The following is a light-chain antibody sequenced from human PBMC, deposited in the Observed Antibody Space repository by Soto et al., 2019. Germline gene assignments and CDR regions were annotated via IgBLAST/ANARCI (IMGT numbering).Light chain of an antibody. CDR1: SSDVGSYNL. J-gene: IGLJ2*01. Sequence: QSALTQPASVSGSPGLSITISCTGTSSDVGSYNLVSWYQQHPGKAPKLMIYEGSKRPSGVSNRFSGSKSGNTASLTISGLQAEDEADYYCCSYVGSSTVVFGGGTKLTVL. CDR2: EGS. V-gene: IGLV2-23*01. CDR3: CSYVGSSTVV.